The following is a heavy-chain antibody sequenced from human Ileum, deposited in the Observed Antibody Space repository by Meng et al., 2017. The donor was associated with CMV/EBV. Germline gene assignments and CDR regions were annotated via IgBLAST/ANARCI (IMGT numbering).Heavy chain of an antibody. J-gene: IGHJ4*02. D-gene: IGHD3-10*01. V-gene: IGHV1-2*02. CDR2: INPNTGGT. Sequence: QVEWVQSGAEVKKPVALVKFTCTTSGYTFTGYDIHLVRPAPGQGFEWMGWINPNTGGTNYAQNFQGRVTMTRDTSISTTYMEVNSLRSDDTAVFYCACLSGSYSLGWGQGTLVTISS. CDR3: ACLSGSYSLG. CDR1: GYTFTGYD.